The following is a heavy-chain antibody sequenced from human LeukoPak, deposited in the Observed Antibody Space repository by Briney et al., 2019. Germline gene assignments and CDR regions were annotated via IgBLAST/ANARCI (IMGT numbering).Heavy chain of an antibody. Sequence: SETLSLTCAVYGGSFSGYYWSWIRQPPGKGLEWIGEINHSGSTNYNPSLKSRVTISVDTSKNQFSLKLSSVTAADTAVYYCARGAVATITRPLRSFDYWGRGTLVTVSS. V-gene: IGHV4-34*01. J-gene: IGHJ4*02. CDR3: ARGAVATITRPLRSFDY. D-gene: IGHD5-12*01. CDR2: INHSGST. CDR1: GGSFSGYY.